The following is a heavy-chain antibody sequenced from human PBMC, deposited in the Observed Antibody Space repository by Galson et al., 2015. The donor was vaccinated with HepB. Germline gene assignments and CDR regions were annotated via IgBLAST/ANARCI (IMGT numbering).Heavy chain of an antibody. Sequence: SVKVSCKASGGTFSSYAISWVRQAPGQGLEWMGGIIPIFGTANYAQKIQGRVTISADESTNTAYMELSSLRSEDTAVYYCALRTTVTPLGGWFDPWGQGTLVTVSS. D-gene: IGHD4-11*01. J-gene: IGHJ5*02. CDR2: IIPIFGTA. V-gene: IGHV1-69*13. CDR3: ALRTTVTPLGGWFDP. CDR1: GGTFSSYA.